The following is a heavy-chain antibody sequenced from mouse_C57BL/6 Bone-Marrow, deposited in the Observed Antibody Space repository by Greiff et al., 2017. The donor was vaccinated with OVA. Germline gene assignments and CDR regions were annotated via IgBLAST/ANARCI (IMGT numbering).Heavy chain of an antibody. Sequence: QVQLQQSGPELVKPGASVKISCKASGYAFSSSWMNWVKQRPGKGLEWIGRIHPGDGDTNYNGKFEGKATRTVDKSSSSAYMQLSSLTSEDSAVYFCGRSGINSGSLSWFAYWGQGTLVTVAA. CDR2: IHPGDGDT. D-gene: IGHD1-3*01. V-gene: IGHV1-82*01. CDR1: GYAFSSSW. J-gene: IGHJ3*01. CDR3: GRSGINSGSLSWFAY.